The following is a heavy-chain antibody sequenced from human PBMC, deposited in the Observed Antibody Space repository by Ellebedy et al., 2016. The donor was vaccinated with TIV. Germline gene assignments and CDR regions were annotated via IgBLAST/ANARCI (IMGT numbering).Heavy chain of an antibody. CDR2: IAYDGSNK. V-gene: IGHV3-30-3*01. J-gene: IGHJ4*02. CDR1: GFTFSSDA. D-gene: IGHD5-18*01. CDR3: AREFGYSYVGAFDY. Sequence: GESLKISCAASGFTFSSDAMHWVRQAPGKGLGWVAVIAYDGSNKYYADSVKGRFTISRDNSKNTLYLQMNSLRAEDTAVYYCAREFGYSYVGAFDYWGQGTLVTVSS.